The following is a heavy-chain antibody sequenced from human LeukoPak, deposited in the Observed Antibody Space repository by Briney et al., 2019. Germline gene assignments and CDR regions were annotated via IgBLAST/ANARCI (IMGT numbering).Heavy chain of an antibody. V-gene: IGHV4-59*08. CDR3: ARSGSYYSYWFDP. J-gene: IGHJ5*02. D-gene: IGHD1-26*01. CDR1: GGSIRSYY. CDR2: IYYSGST. Sequence: SETLSLTCTVSGGSIRSYYWSWIRQPPGKGLEWIGYIYYSGSTNYNPSLKSRVTISVDTSKNQFSLKLSSVTAADTAVYYCARSGSYYSYWFDPWGQGTLVTVSS.